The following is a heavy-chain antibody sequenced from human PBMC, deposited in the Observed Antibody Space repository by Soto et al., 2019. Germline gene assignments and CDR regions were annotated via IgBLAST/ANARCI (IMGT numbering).Heavy chain of an antibody. Sequence: PSETLSLTCAVYGGSFSCYYWSWIRQPPGKGLEWIGEINHSGSTNYNPSLKSRVTISVDTSKNQFSLKLSSVTAADTAVYYCARGVEGAINVHGQPTPEYYFDYWGQGTLVTVSS. V-gene: IGHV4-34*01. J-gene: IGHJ4*02. CDR1: GGSFSCYY. CDR2: INHSGST. CDR3: ARGVEGAINVHGQPTPEYYFDY. D-gene: IGHD1-26*01.